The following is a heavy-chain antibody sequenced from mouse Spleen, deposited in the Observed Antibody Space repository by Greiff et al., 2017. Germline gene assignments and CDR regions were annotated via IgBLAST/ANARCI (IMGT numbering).Heavy chain of an antibody. J-gene: IGHJ2*01. CDR1: GYTFTSYW. CDR3: ARRGNLSFDY. V-gene: IGHV1-69*01. CDR2: IDPSDSYT. Sequence: QVQLQQPGAELVMPGASVKLSCKASGYTFTSYWMHWVKPRPGQGLEWIGEIDPSDSYTNYNQKFKGKATLTVDKSSSTAYMQLSSLTSEDSAVYYCARRGNLSFDYWGQGTTLTVSS.